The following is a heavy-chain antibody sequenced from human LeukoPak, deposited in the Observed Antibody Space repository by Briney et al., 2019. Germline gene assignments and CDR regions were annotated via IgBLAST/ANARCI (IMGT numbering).Heavy chain of an antibody. D-gene: IGHD3-22*01. CDR3: ARERGYYYDSSGLDY. CDR1: GFTFSSYG. CDR2: IWYDGSNK. V-gene: IGHV3-33*01. J-gene: IGHJ4*02. Sequence: GGSLRLSCAASGFTFSSYGMHWVRQAPGKGLEWVAVIWYDGSNKYYADSVKGRFTISRDNSKNTLYLQMNSLRAEDTAVYYCARERGYYYDSSGLDYWGQGTLVTVSS.